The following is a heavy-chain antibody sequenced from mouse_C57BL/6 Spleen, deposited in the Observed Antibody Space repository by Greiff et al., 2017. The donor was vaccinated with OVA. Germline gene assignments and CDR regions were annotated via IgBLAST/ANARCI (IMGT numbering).Heavy chain of an antibody. D-gene: IGHD3-3*01. V-gene: IGHV1-63*01. CDR1: GYTFTNYW. J-gene: IGHJ4*01. CDR2: IYPGGGYT. CDR3: ARREGRGAMDY. Sequence: VQLQQSGAELVRPGTSVKMSCKASGYTFTNYWIGWAKQRPGHGLEWIGDIYPGGGYTNYNEKFKGKATLTADKSSSTAYMQFSSLTSEDSAIYYCARREGRGAMDYWGQGTSVTVSS.